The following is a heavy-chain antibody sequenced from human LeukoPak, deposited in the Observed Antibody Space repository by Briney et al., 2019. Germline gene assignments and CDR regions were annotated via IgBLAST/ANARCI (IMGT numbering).Heavy chain of an antibody. J-gene: IGHJ5*02. V-gene: IGHV1-3*01. D-gene: IGHD2-15*01. CDR2: INAGNGNT. Sequence: ASVKVSCKASGYTFTSYDINWLRQATGQGLEWMGWINAGNGNTKYSQKFQGRVTITRDTSASTAYMELSSLRSEDTAVYYCARGVEDWFDPWGQGTLVTVSS. CDR3: ARGVEDWFDP. CDR1: GYTFTSYD.